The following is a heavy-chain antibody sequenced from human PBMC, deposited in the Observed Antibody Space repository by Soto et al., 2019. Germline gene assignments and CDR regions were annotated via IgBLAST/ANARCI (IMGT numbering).Heavy chain of an antibody. CDR2: TYYRSKWYN. V-gene: IGHV6-1*01. D-gene: IGHD4-17*01. Sequence: SQTLSLTCAISGDRVSSNSAAWNWFRQSPSRGLEWLGRTYYRSKWYNDYAVSVKSRITINPDTSKNQFSLQLNSVTPEDTAVYYCARVSVDQEMATTTVTWFDPWGQGTLVTVSS. CDR1: GDRVSSNSAA. J-gene: IGHJ5*02. CDR3: ARVSVDQEMATTTVTWFDP.